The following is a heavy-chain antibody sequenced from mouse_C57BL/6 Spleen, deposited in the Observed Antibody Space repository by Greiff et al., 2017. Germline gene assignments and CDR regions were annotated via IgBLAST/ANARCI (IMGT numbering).Heavy chain of an antibody. CDR3: ARERAYFDY. V-gene: IGHV1-59*01. J-gene: IGHJ2*01. D-gene: IGHD3-3*01. CDR2: IDPSDSYT. CDR1: GYTFTSYW. Sequence: VQLQQPGAELVRPGTSVKLSCKASGYTFTSYWMHWVKQRPGQGLEWIGVIDPSDSYTNYNQKFKGKATLPVDTSSSTAYMQLSSLTSEDSAVYYCARERAYFDYWGQGTTLTVSS.